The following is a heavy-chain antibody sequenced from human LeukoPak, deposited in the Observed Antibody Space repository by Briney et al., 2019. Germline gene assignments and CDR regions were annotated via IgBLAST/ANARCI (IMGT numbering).Heavy chain of an antibody. CDR3: AGSYSSLYCSSTSCYHPPPFDY. Sequence: SETLSLTCTVSGGSISSYYWSWIRQPPGKGLEWIGYIYYSGSTNYNPSLKSRVAISVDTSKNQFSLKLSSVTAADTAVYYCAGSYSSLYCSSTSCYHPPPFDYWGQGTLVTVSS. CDR2: IYYSGST. V-gene: IGHV4-59*08. CDR1: GGSISSYY. J-gene: IGHJ4*02. D-gene: IGHD2-2*01.